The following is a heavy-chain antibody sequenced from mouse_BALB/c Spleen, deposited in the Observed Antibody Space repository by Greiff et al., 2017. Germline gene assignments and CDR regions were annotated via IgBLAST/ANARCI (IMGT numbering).Heavy chain of an antibody. J-gene: IGHJ4*01. CDR3: ARQGVVATGTYYAMDY. CDR1: GFSLTSYG. D-gene: IGHD1-1*01. Sequence: QVQLKESGPGLVQPSQSLSITCTVSGFSLTSYGVHWVRQSPGKGLEWLGVIWSGGSTDYNAAFISRLSISKDNSKSQVFFKMNSLQANDTAIYYCARQGVVATGTYYAMDYWGQGTSVTVSS. V-gene: IGHV2-2*02. CDR2: IWSGGST.